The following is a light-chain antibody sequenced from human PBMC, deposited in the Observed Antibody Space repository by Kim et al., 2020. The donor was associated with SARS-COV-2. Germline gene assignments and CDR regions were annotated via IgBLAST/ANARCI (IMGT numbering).Light chain of an antibody. CDR1: ALPKQF. CDR3: QSADSSGTYVV. Sequence: PGQTARITCSGDALPKQFAYWYQPKPGQAPVVVIYKDSERPSAIPERFSGSSSGTAVTLTISGVQAEDEADYYCQSADSSGTYVVFGGGTQLTVL. CDR2: KDS. J-gene: IGLJ3*02. V-gene: IGLV3-25*03.